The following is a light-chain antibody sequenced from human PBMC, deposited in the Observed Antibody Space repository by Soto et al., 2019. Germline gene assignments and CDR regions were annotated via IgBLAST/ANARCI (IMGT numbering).Light chain of an antibody. J-gene: IGKJ2*01. CDR3: QQYGGSPPFT. CDR2: GAS. CDR1: QSVSSSY. Sequence: EFVLTQSPGTLSLSPGERATLSCRASQSVSSSYLAWYQQKPGQAPRLLIYGASNRASGIPDRFSGGASGTGFTLTISRLEPEDFAVYFCQQYGGSPPFTFGQVTKVEI. V-gene: IGKV3-20*01.